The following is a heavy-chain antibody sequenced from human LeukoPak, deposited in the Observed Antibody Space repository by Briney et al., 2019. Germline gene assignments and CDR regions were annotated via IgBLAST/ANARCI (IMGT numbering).Heavy chain of an antibody. J-gene: IGHJ6*02. CDR3: ARWGGYYYDSSGYYPDTVYGMDV. Sequence: ASVKVSCKASGYTFTSCDINWVRQATGQGLEWMGWMNPNSGNTGYAQKFQGRVTMTRNTSISTAYMELSSLRSEDTAVYYCARWGGYYYDSSGYYPDTVYGMDVWGQGTTVTVSS. D-gene: IGHD3-22*01. V-gene: IGHV1-8*01. CDR1: GYTFTSCD. CDR2: MNPNSGNT.